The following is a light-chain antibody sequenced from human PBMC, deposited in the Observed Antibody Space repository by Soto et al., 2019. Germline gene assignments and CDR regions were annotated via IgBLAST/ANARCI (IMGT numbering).Light chain of an antibody. CDR3: QRYNTGPPNT. V-gene: IGKV1-27*01. CDR2: AAS. J-gene: IGKJ2*01. Sequence: DIQMTQSPSSLSASVGDRVTITCRASQGISNYLAWYQQNPWKAPKLLIYAASPLLSRVPSRFSGSGSGTDFTLTISSLQPEEVATYYCQRYNTGPPNTFGQGTNLEIK. CDR1: QGISNY.